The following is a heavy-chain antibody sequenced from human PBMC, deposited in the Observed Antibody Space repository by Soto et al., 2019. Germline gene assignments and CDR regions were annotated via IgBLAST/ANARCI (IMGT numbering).Heavy chain of an antibody. CDR2: IWYDGSNK. J-gene: IGHJ6*02. CDR3: ARVQLRTYYYYGMDV. V-gene: IGHV3-33*01. D-gene: IGHD2-2*01. Sequence: QVQLVESGGGVVQPGRSLRLSCAASGFTFSSYGMHWVRQAPGKGLEWVAVIWYDGSNKYYADSVKGRFTISRDNSKNTLYLQMNSLRDEATAVYYCARVQLRTYYYYGMDVWGQGTTVTVSS. CDR1: GFTFSSYG.